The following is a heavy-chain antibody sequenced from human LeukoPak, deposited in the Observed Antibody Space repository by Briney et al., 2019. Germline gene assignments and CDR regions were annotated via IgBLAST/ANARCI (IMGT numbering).Heavy chain of an antibody. CDR3: ARDLSHISRGGGRNWFDP. D-gene: IGHD3-16*01. V-gene: IGHV1-46*01. CDR2: NNPSGGST. Sequence: ASVKVSCKASGYTFTSYYMHWVRQAPGQGLEWMGINNPSGGSTSYAQKFQGRVTMTRDTSTSTVYMELSSLRSEDTAVYYCARDLSHISRGGGRNWFDPWGQGTLVTVSS. CDR1: GYTFTSYY. J-gene: IGHJ5*02.